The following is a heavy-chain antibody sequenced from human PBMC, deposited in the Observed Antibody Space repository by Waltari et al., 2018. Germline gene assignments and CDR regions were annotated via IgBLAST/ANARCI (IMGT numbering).Heavy chain of an antibody. Sequence: EVKLVESGGGLVQPGGSLRLSCAASGFTFSSYEMNWVRQAPGKGLEWVSYISSSGSTIYYADSVKGRFTISRDNAKNSLYLQMNSLRAEDTAVYYCARTYYYDSSGYPPFDIWGQGTMVTVSS. D-gene: IGHD3-22*01. V-gene: IGHV3-48*03. CDR3: ARTYYYDSSGYPPFDI. CDR2: ISSSGSTI. CDR1: GFTFSSYE. J-gene: IGHJ3*02.